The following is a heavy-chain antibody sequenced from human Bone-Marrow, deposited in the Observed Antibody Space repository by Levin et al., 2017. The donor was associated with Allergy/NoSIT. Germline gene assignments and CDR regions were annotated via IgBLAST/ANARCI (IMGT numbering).Heavy chain of an antibody. CDR2: IYYSGST. J-gene: IGHJ3*02. D-gene: IGHD2-2*01. V-gene: IGHV4-39*07. Sequence: SETLSLTCTVSGGSISSSSYYWGWIRQPPGTGLEWIGSIYYSGSTYYNPSLKSRVTISVDTSKNQFSLKLSSVTAADTAVYYCARAPQLPHPPGGAFDIWGQGTMVTVSS. CDR3: ARAPQLPHPPGGAFDI. CDR1: GGSISSSSYY.